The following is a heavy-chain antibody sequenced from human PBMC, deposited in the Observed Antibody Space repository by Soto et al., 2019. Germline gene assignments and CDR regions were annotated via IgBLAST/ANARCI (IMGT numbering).Heavy chain of an antibody. CDR2: IIGSGGSA. V-gene: IGHV3-23*01. CDR1: GFTFRSYA. CDR3: ARIHNGYSGSYFFDY. Sequence: GGSLRLSCAASGFTFRSYAMGWVRQGPGKGLEWISTIIGSGGSAYYSTSLKTRLTISKDTSKNQVVLTMTNMDPVDTATYYCARIHNGYSGSYFFDYWGLGTLVTVSS. D-gene: IGHD1-26*01. J-gene: IGHJ4*02.